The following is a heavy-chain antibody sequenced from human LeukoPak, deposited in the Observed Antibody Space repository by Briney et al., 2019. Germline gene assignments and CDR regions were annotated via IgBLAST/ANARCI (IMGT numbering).Heavy chain of an antibody. V-gene: IGHV3-21*01. Sequence: GSLSLSCAASGFPFSSYSMKWVRQAPGKGLEWVSFIGSSISYISYADSVKGRFTISRDNAKNSLYLQVNSLRAEDTAVYYCAREGYYSGMDVWGQGTTVTVSS. J-gene: IGHJ6*02. CDR1: GFPFSSYS. CDR3: AREGYYSGMDV. CDR2: IGSSISYI.